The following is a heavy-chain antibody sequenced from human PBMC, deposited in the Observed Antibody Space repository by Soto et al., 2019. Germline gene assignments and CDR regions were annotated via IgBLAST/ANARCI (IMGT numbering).Heavy chain of an antibody. Sequence: SETLSLTCTVSGGSISSYYWSWIRQPPGKGLEWIGYIYYSGSTNYNPSLKSRVTISVDTSKNQFSLKLSSVTAADTAVYYCARGGDYYGSGSYYNNWFDPWGQGTLVTVSS. CDR1: GGSISSYY. D-gene: IGHD3-10*01. V-gene: IGHV4-59*01. CDR2: IYYSGST. J-gene: IGHJ5*02. CDR3: ARGGDYYGSGSYYNNWFDP.